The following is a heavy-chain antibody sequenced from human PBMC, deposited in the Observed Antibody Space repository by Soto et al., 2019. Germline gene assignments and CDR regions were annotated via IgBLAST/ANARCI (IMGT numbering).Heavy chain of an antibody. V-gene: IGHV4-4*02. D-gene: IGHD2-15*01. CDR1: GGSISSSNW. CDR2: IYHSGST. Sequence: QVQLQESGPGLVKPSGTLSLTCAVSGGSISSSNWWSWVRQPPGKGLEWIGEIYHSGSTNYNPSLKRRITISVDQSKDQFSLKLSSVTAADTAVYYCARKRILCPGDYGMDVWGQGITGTVSS. J-gene: IGHJ6*02. CDR3: ARKRILCPGDYGMDV.